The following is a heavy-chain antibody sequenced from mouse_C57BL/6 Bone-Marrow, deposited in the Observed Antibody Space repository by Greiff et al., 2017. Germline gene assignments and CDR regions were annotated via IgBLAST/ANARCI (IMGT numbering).Heavy chain of an antibody. D-gene: IGHD2-2*01. V-gene: IGHV1-53*01. CDR1: GYTFTSYW. Sequence: QVQLQQPGTELVKPGASVKLSCKASGYTFTSYWMPWVKQRPGQGLEWIGNINPSNGGTNYNEKFKSKATLTVDKSSSTAYMQLSSLTSEDSAVYYCGYYGYDGPCWYFDVWGTGTTVTVSS. CDR3: GYYGYDGPCWYFDV. CDR2: INPSNGGT. J-gene: IGHJ1*03.